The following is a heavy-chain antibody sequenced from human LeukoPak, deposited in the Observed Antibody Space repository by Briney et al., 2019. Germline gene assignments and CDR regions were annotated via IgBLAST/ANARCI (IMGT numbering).Heavy chain of an antibody. D-gene: IGHD2-2*01. CDR3: ARRRCSSTSCFFDY. J-gene: IGHJ4*02. Sequence: GGSLRLSCAASGFTFSNYWMSWVRQAPGKGLEWVANIKEDGSEKKYVDSVKGRFTISRDNAKKSLYLQMNSLRAEDTAVFYCARRRCSSTSCFFDYWGQGTLVTVSS. V-gene: IGHV3-7*01. CDR2: IKEDGSEK. CDR1: GFTFSNYW.